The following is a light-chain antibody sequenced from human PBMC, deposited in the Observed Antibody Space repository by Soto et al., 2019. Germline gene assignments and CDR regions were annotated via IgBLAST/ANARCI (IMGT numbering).Light chain of an antibody. CDR3: SSYTSSNTRDV. CDR2: EVS. J-gene: IGLJ1*01. CDR1: SSDVGGYNY. Sequence: QSVLTQPASVSGSPGQSITISCTGTSSDVGGYNYVSWYQQHPGKAPKLMIYEVSNRPSGVSNRFSGSKSANTASLTISGLQAEDEADYFCSSYTSSNTRDVFGTGTKLTVL. V-gene: IGLV2-14*01.